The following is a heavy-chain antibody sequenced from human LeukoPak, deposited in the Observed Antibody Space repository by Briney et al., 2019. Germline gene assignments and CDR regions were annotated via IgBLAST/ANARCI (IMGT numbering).Heavy chain of an antibody. Sequence: SETLSLTCTVSGGSISSYYWSRIRQPPGKGLEWIGYIYYSGSTNYNPSLKSRLTISVDTSKNQFSLKLSSVTAADTAVYFCARHEASGSSNFDSWGQGTLVTVSS. V-gene: IGHV4-59*08. J-gene: IGHJ4*02. CDR2: IYYSGST. CDR3: ARHEASGSSNFDS. CDR1: GGSISSYY. D-gene: IGHD3-10*01.